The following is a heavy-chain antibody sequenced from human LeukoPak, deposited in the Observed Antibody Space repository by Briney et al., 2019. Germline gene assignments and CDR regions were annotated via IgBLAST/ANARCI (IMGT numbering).Heavy chain of an antibody. D-gene: IGHD2-21*02. CDR1: GDSLSSYY. CDR2: IFYSGNT. Sequence: SETLSLTCSVSGDSLSSYYWNWIRQPPGKGLEWIGYIFYSGNTNYNPSLKSRVTISVDTPKNQFSLKLSSVTAADTAVYYCARTYCGGDCRGYYYSYYMDVRGKGTTVTISS. J-gene: IGHJ6*03. CDR3: ARTYCGGDCRGYYYSYYMDV. V-gene: IGHV4-59*08.